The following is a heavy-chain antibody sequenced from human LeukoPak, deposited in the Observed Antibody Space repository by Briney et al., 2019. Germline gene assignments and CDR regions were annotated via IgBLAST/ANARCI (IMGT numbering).Heavy chain of an antibody. J-gene: IGHJ4*02. Sequence: SETLSLTCAVYGGSFSGYYWSWIRQPPGKGLEWIGEINHSGSTNYNPSLKSRVTISVDTSKNQFSLKLSSVTAADTAVYYCARLNYYDSSRFFDYWGQGTLVTVSS. CDR3: ARLNYYDSSRFFDY. CDR1: GGSFSGYY. D-gene: IGHD3-22*01. V-gene: IGHV4-34*01. CDR2: INHSGST.